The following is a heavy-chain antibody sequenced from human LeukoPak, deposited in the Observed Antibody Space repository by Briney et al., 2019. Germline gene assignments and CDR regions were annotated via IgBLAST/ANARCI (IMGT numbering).Heavy chain of an antibody. CDR2: IIPIFGTA. D-gene: IGHD5-24*01. V-gene: IGHV1-69*05. J-gene: IGHJ6*03. CDR1: RGTFSSYA. Sequence: SVKVSCKASRGTFSSYAISWVRQAPGQGLEWMGGIIPIFGTANYAQKFQGRVTITTDESTSTAYMELSSLRSEDTAVYYCARGATAGYYYYYMDVWGKGATVTVSS. CDR3: ARGATAGYYYYYMDV.